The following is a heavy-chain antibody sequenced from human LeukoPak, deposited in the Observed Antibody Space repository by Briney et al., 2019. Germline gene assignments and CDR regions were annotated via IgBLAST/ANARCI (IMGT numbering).Heavy chain of an antibody. Sequence: GGSLRLSCAASGFTFNTYWMTWVRQAPGKGLEWVANINEDGREKYYVDSVKGRIFISRDNARHSLYLQMNSPRAEDTAVYYCAKVRWGSDNALDSWGQGTLVTGSS. CDR1: GFTFNTYW. D-gene: IGHD3-16*01. V-gene: IGHV3-7*01. CDR3: AKVRWGSDNALDS. CDR2: INEDGREK. J-gene: IGHJ4*02.